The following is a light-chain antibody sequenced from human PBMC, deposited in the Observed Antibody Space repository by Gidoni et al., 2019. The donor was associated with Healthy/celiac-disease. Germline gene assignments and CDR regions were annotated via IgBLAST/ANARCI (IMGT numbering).Light chain of an antibody. V-gene: IGLV4-69*01. Sequence: QLVRTQSPSASASLGAAVKPTFTLSSGHSNYAIAWHQQQPEKGPRYLMKLNSDGSHSKGDGIPDRFSGSSSGAARYLTSSSLQSEDAADYYCQTWGTGSVVFGGGTKLTVL. J-gene: IGLJ2*01. CDR3: QTWGTGSVV. CDR2: LNSDGSH. CDR1: SGHSNYA.